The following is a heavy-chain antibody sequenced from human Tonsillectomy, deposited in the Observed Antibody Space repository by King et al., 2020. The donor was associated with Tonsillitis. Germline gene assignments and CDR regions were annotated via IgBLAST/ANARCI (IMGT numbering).Heavy chain of an antibody. CDR1: GFTFSSYA. D-gene: IGHD3-9*01. CDR3: AREVYFDWLLPKFDY. V-gene: IGHV3-30-3*01. Sequence: VQLVESGGGVVQPGRSLRLSCAASGFTFSSYAMHWVRQAPGKGLEWVAVISYDGSNKYYADSVKGRFTISRDNSKNTLYLQMNSLRAEDTAVYYCAREVYFDWLLPKFDYWGQGTLVTVSS. J-gene: IGHJ4*02. CDR2: ISYDGSNK.